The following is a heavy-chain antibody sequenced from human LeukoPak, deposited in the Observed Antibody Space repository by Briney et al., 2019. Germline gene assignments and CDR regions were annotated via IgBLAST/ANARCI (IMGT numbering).Heavy chain of an antibody. CDR1: GFTFSSYS. J-gene: IGHJ4*02. CDR2: ISSSSSYI. CDR3: ARDLYGSGSYYFDY. V-gene: IGHV3-21*01. D-gene: IGHD3-10*01. Sequence: GGSLRLPCAASGFTFSSYSMNWVRQAPVKGLEWVSSISSSSSYIYYADSVEGRFTISRDNAKNSLYLQMNSLRAEDTAVYYCARDLYGSGSYYFDYWGQGTLVTVSS.